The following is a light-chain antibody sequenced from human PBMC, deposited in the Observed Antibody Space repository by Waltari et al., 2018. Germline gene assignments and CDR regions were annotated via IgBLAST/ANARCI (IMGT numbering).Light chain of an antibody. CDR1: SSNIGAGYN. J-gene: IGLJ2*01. CDR2: RDI. Sequence: QSVLTQPPSVSGAPGHRVTISCIGSSSNIGAGYNVHWYQQLPGTAPKVLIYRDINRPSGVPDRFSGSKSGTSASLAITGLQADDEADYYCQSYDSRLSHVVFGGGTKLTVL. CDR3: QSYDSRLSHVV. V-gene: IGLV1-40*01.